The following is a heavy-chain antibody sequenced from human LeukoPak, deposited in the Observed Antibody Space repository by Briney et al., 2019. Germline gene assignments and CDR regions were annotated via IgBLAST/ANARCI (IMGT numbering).Heavy chain of an antibody. CDR1: GFTFSNYA. D-gene: IGHD6-19*01. CDR2: LTSSGGTT. Sequence: PGGSLRLSCAASGFTFSNYAMSWVRQAPGRGLEWVSGLTSSGGTTYYADSVKGRFTISRDNSRSTLYLQTNSLRVGDTAVYYCAKPVAGSSLGAFDIWGQGTMVTVSS. J-gene: IGHJ3*02. V-gene: IGHV3-23*01. CDR3: AKPVAGSSLGAFDI.